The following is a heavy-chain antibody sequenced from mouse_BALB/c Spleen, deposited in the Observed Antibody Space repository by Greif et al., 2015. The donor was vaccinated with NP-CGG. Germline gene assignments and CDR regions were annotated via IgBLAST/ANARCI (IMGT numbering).Heavy chain of an antibody. CDR1: GYTFTSYV. V-gene: IGHV1-14*01. J-gene: IGHJ4*01. CDR2: INPYNDGT. CDR3: ARSWDGSLSYYAMDY. D-gene: IGHD1-1*01. Sequence: VQLQQSGPELVKPGASVKMSCKASGYTFTSYVMHWVEQKPGQGLEWIGYINPYNDGTKYNEKFKGKATLTSDKSSSTAYMELSSLTSEDSAVYYCARSWDGSLSYYAMDYWGQGTSVTVSS.